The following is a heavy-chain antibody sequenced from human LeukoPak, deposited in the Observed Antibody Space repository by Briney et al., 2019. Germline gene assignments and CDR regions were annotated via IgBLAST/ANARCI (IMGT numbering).Heavy chain of an antibody. V-gene: IGHV4-34*01. CDR2: INHSGST. CDR1: GGSFSNYD. Sequence: SETLSLTCGVYGGSFSNYDWNWIRQPPGKGLEWIGEINHSGSTSYNPSLKSGVTISVDTSKNQFSLKLTSVTAADTAVYYCARVRGVGATFYNYFYMDVWGKGTTVTVSS. D-gene: IGHD1-26*01. J-gene: IGHJ6*03. CDR3: ARVRGVGATFYNYFYMDV.